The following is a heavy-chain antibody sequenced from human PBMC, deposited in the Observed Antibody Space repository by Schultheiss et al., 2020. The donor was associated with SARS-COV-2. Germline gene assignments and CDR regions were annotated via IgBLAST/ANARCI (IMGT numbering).Heavy chain of an antibody. CDR3: ARALPTAMAPTDY. CDR1: GGSFSGYY. J-gene: IGHJ4*02. V-gene: IGHV4-34*01. CDR2: IYHSGST. Sequence: SETLSLTCAVYGGSFSGYYWSWIRQPPGKGLEWIGEIYHSGSTNYNPSLKSRVTISVDTSKNQFSLKLSSVTAADTAVYYCARALPTAMAPTDYWGQGTLVTVSS. D-gene: IGHD5-18*01.